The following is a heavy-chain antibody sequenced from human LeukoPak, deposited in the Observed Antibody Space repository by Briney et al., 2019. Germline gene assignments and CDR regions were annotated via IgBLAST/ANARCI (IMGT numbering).Heavy chain of an antibody. J-gene: IGHJ5*02. V-gene: IGHV4-30-4*01. Sequence: SETLSLTCTVSGGSISSGEYYWSWIRQPPGKGLEWIGYIYHSGDTYYNRPLKNRITISKDTSKNQFSLRLSSVTAADTAVYYCARGDYNDFPYWFDPWGQGTLVTVSS. CDR1: GGSISSGEYY. CDR3: ARGDYNDFPYWFDP. CDR2: IYHSGDT. D-gene: IGHD3-3*01.